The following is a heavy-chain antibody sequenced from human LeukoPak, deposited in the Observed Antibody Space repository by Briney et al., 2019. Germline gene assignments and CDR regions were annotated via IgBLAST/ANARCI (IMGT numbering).Heavy chain of an antibody. CDR3: ARVRYSPPYYYYYYMDV. V-gene: IGHV4-34*01. D-gene: IGHD3-16*02. CDR2: INHSGST. Sequence: SETLSLTCAVYGGSFSGYYWSWIRQPPGKGLEWIGEINHSGSTNYNPSLKSRVTISVDTSKNQFSLKLSSVTAADTAVYYCARVRYSPPYYYYYYMDVWGKGTTVTVSS. J-gene: IGHJ6*03. CDR1: GGSFSGYY.